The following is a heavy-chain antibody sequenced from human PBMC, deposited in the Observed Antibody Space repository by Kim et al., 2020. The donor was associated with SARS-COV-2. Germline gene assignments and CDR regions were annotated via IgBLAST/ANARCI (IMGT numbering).Heavy chain of an antibody. CDR3: TNIADRINWFDP. D-gene: IGHD6-6*01. CDR1: GFTFSSYS. V-gene: IGHV3-48*04. CDR2: ISSSSSTI. J-gene: IGHJ5*02. Sequence: GGSLRLSCAASGFTFSSYSMNWVRQAPGKGLEWVSYISSSSSTIYYADSVKGQFTISRDNAKNSLYLQMNRLRAEDTAVYYCTNIADRINWFDPCGQGTLVTVSS.